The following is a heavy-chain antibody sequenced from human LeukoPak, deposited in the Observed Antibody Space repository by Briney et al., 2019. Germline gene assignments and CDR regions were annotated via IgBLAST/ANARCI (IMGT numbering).Heavy chain of an antibody. D-gene: IGHD3-3*01. CDR1: GFTFSSYG. J-gene: IGHJ4*02. Sequence: GVSLRLSCAASGFTFSSYGMHWVRQARGKGRVWVAFLRYDGSNKYYADSVKGRFTISRDNSKNTLYLQMNSLRAEDTAVYYCAKSSYFWSGYFSWGQGTLVTVSS. CDR3: AKSSYFWSGYFS. V-gene: IGHV3-30*02. CDR2: LRYDGSNK.